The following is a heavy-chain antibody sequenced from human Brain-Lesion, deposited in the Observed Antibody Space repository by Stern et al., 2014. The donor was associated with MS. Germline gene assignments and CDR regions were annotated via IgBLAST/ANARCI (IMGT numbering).Heavy chain of an antibody. J-gene: IGHJ4*02. CDR1: GGSISSSSYY. CDR2: IYYRGST. CDR3: AKLWLGELPESPFDY. V-gene: IGHV4-39*01. Sequence: VQLVESGPGLVKPSETLSLTCTVSGGSISSSSYYWGWIRQPPGKGLEWIGSIYYRGSTSYNPSFKSRVTISMDTSTHQFSLRLSSVTAADTAVYFCAKLWLGELPESPFDYWGQGTLVTVS. D-gene: IGHD3-10*01.